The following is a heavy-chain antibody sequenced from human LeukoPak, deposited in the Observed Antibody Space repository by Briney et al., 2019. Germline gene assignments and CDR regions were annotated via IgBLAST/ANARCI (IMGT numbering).Heavy chain of an antibody. D-gene: IGHD6-19*01. CDR2: IYYSGNT. Sequence: PSETLSLTCTVSGGSISSRNYYWGWVRQSPGKGLEWIGSIYYSGNTYYNPSLRSRVTVSKDTSKNYFSLELSSVTAADTAVYYCASLAVAGLSEGYWGQGTLVIVSS. CDR3: ASLAVAGLSEGY. V-gene: IGHV4-39*02. CDR1: GGSISSRNYY. J-gene: IGHJ4*02.